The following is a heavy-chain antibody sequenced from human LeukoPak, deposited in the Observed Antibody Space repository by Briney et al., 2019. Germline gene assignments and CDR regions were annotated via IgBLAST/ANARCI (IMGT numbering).Heavy chain of an antibody. Sequence: WASVKVSCKASGGTFSSYAISWVRLAPGQGLEWMGGIIPIFGTANYAQKFQGRVTITADKSTSTAYMELSSLRSEDTAVYYCARDRYYYGSGSQSYYYYMDVWGKGTTVTVSS. CDR3: ARDRYYYGSGSQSYYYYMDV. CDR1: GGTFSSYA. D-gene: IGHD3-10*01. CDR2: IIPIFGTA. V-gene: IGHV1-69*06. J-gene: IGHJ6*03.